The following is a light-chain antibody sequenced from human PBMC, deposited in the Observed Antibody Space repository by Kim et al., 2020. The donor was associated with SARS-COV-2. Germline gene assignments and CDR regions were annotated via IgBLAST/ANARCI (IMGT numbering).Light chain of an antibody. V-gene: IGKV3-11*01. Sequence: LSPGERATLSCRASQSVSSYFAWYQQKPGQAPRLLIYDASNRATGIPARFSGSGSGTDFTLTISSLEPEDFAVYYCQQRSNWPPYSFGQWTKLEIK. CDR2: DAS. CDR3: QQRSNWPPYS. CDR1: QSVSSY. J-gene: IGKJ2*03.